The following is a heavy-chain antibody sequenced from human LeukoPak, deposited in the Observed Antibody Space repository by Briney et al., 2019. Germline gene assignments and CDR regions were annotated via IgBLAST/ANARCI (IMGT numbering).Heavy chain of an antibody. D-gene: IGHD1-26*01. Sequence: PSETLSLTCTVSGGSVSSHYWSWIRQPPGKGLEWIGYMYYSGSTNYNPSLKSRVTISVDTSKNQFSLKLSSVTAADTAVYYCARAQGTIVGAPFAFDIWGQGTKVTVSS. CDR3: ARAQGTIVGAPFAFDI. J-gene: IGHJ3*02. CDR2: MYYSGST. V-gene: IGHV4-59*02. CDR1: GGSVSSHY.